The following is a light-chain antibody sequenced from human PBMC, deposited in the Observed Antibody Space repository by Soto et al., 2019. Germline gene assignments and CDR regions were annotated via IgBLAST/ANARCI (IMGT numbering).Light chain of an antibody. CDR3: QQYYSTPWT. J-gene: IGKJ1*01. V-gene: IGKV4-1*01. Sequence: DIVMTQSPDSLAVSLGERATINCTSSQKVLYSSNKNYLAWFQQKPGQPPKLLIYWASTRESGVPDRFSGSGSGTDFTLTISSLQAEDVAVYYCQQYYSTPWTFGQGTKVEIK. CDR2: WAS. CDR1: QKVLYSSNKNY.